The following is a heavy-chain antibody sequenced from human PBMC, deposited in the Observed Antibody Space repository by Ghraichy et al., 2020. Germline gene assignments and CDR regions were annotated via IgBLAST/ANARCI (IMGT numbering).Heavy chain of an antibody. J-gene: IGHJ5*02. Sequence: SETLSLTCTVSGGSISSYYWSWIRQPPGKGLEWIGYISYSGSTNYNPSLKSRVTISVDTSKNQFSLKLSSVTAADTAVYYCARHNGMTTVTMGFGRFDPWSQGTRVIVSS. CDR1: GGSISSYY. D-gene: IGHD4-17*01. CDR3: ARHNGMTTVTMGFGRFDP. CDR2: ISYSGST. V-gene: IGHV4-59*08.